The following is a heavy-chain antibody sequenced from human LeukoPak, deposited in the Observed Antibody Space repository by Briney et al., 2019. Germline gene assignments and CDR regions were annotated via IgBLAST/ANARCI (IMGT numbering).Heavy chain of an antibody. CDR2: IYYIGST. CDR3: ARRKYSSGWYFDY. CDR1: GGSISSDY. D-gene: IGHD6-19*01. V-gene: IGHV4-59*01. J-gene: IGHJ4*02. Sequence: SETLSLTCTVSGGSISSDYWSRIRQPPGKGLEWIGYIYYIGSTNYNPSLKSRVTISVDTSKNQFSLKLNSVTAADTAVYYCARRKYSSGWYFDYWGQGTLVTVSS.